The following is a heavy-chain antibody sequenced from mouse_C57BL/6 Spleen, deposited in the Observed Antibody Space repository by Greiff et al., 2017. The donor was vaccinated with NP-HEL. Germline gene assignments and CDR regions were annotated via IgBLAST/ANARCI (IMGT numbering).Heavy chain of an antibody. Sequence: VQLVESGAELVKPGASVKISCKASGYAFSSYWMNWVKQRPGKGLEWIGQIYPGDGDTNYNGKFKGKATLTADKSSSTAYMQLSSLTSEYSAVYFCARGPHYYGSSLYAMDYWGQGTSVTVSS. CDR1: GYAFSSYW. D-gene: IGHD1-1*01. V-gene: IGHV1-80*01. CDR3: ARGPHYYGSSLYAMDY. J-gene: IGHJ4*01. CDR2: IYPGDGDT.